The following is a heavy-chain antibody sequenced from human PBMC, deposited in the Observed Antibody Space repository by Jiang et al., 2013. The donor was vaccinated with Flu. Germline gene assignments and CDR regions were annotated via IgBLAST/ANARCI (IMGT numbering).Heavy chain of an antibody. CDR3: VKGVVQMATLDDAFAI. CDR2: MSNNGDST. D-gene: IGHD5-24*01. J-gene: IGHJ3*02. CDR1: GFTFRNYV. V-gene: IGHV3-64*05. Sequence: VQLVESGGGLVQPGGSLRLSCSASGFTFRNYVMHWVRQAPGKGLEYVSTMSNNGDSTIYADSVRGRFTISRDNSKNTLYVHMSSLRAEDTAVYYCVKGVVQMATLDDAFAIWGQGTMVTVSS.